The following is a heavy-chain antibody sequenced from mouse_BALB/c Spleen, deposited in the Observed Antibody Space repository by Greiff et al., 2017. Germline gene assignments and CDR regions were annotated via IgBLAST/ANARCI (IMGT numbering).Heavy chain of an antibody. CDR3: ARGITTTGYYFDY. J-gene: IGHJ2*01. CDR1: GYSFTDYI. CDR2: INPYYGST. V-gene: IGHV1-39*01. D-gene: IGHD2-4*01. Sequence: EVQLQQTGPELVKPGASVKISCKASGYSFTDYIMLWVKQSHGKSLEWIGNINPYYGSTSYNLKFKGKATLTVDKSSSTAYMQLNSLTSEDSAVYYCARGITTTGYYFDYWGQGTTLTVSS.